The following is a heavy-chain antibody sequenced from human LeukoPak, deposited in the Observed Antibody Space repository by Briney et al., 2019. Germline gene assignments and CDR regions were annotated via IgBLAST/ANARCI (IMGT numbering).Heavy chain of an antibody. CDR3: ASPRYCSGGSCYSYYYYGMDV. J-gene: IGHJ6*02. D-gene: IGHD2-15*01. CDR2: ISTSSSTI. V-gene: IGHV3-48*02. CDR1: GFTFSSYS. Sequence: GGSLRLSCAASGFTFSSYSMNWVRQAPGKGLEWVSYISTSSSTIYYADSVKGRFTISRDNAKNSLYLQMNSPRDEDTAVYYCASPRYCSGGSCYSYYYYGMDVWGQGTTVTVSS.